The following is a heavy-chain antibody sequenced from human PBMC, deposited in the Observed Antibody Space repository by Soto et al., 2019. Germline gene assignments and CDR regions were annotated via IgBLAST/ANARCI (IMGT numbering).Heavy chain of an antibody. CDR1: GFSVMSYC. V-gene: IGHV3-7*01. Sequence: PXVSLRLSCAVSGFSVMSYCMSGVRQAPGKGLEWVASIKEDGSEIYYLHSVRGRFSISRDSAGNALHLTMNYLSAEDTGVYFCARDIGFDYVNWGQGTLVTVSS. CDR3: ARDIGFDYVN. CDR2: IKEDGSEI. J-gene: IGHJ4*02. D-gene: IGHD3-16*01.